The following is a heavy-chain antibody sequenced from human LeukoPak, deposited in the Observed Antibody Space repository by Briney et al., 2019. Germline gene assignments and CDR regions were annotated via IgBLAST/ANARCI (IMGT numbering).Heavy chain of an antibody. CDR1: KFTFSTYA. V-gene: IGHV3-30-3*01. D-gene: IGHD6-19*01. J-gene: IGHJ4*02. CDR2: ISYDGTNK. CDR3: ARDRGGSGWYYLDY. Sequence: GGSLRLSCTASKFTFSTYAMHWVRQALGKGLEWVAAISYDGTNKYYADSVKGRINISRDNSKNTVYLQMSNVTAEDTAMYHCARDRGGSGWYYLDYWGQGTLVTVSS.